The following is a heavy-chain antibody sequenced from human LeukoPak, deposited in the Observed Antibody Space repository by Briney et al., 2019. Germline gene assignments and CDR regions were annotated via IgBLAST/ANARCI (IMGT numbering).Heavy chain of an antibody. Sequence: SGTLSLTCAVSGGSISSSNWWSWVRQPPGKGLEWIGGIYHSGSTNYNPSLKSRVTISVDKSKNQFSLKLSSVTAADTAVYYCATHRGYSYVLTFDIWGQGTMVTVSS. CDR2: IYHSGST. CDR3: ATHRGYSYVLTFDI. CDR1: GGSISSSNW. D-gene: IGHD5-18*01. V-gene: IGHV4-4*02. J-gene: IGHJ3*02.